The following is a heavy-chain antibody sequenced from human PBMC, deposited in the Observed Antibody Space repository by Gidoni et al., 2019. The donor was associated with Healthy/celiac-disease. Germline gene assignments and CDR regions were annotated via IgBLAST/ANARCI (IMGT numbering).Heavy chain of an antibody. V-gene: IGHV3-23*01. D-gene: IGHD4-17*01. CDR1: GFTFSSYA. Sequence: EVHLLGSGGGLVQPGGSLRLSCAASGFTFSSYAMSWFRQAPGKGLEWVSAISGSGGSTYYADSVKGRFTISRDNSKNTLYLQMNSLRAEDTAVYYCAKFPAVTNYYYYYYGMDVWGQGTTVTVSS. J-gene: IGHJ6*02. CDR2: ISGSGGST. CDR3: AKFPAVTNYYYYYYGMDV.